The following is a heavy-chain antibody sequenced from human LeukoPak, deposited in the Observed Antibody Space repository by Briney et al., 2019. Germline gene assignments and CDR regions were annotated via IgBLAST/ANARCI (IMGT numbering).Heavy chain of an antibody. CDR1: GFTFSSYA. CDR2: MSGSGGST. CDR3: ARDPSYNAFGI. Sequence: PGGSPRLSCAASGFTFSSYAMSWVRQAAGKGLEWVSAMSGSGGSTYYADSVKGRFTISRDNAKNSLYLQMNSLRAEDTAVYYCARDPSYNAFGIWGQGTMVTVSS. D-gene: IGHD4-11*01. J-gene: IGHJ3*02. V-gene: IGHV3-23*01.